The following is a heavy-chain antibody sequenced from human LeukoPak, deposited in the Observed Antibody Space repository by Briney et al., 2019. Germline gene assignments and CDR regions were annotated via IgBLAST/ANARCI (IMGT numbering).Heavy chain of an antibody. CDR2: INPGGSWT. Sequence: ASVKVSCKASGYTFTRHYMHWVRQAPGQGLEWMGVINPGGSWTSYAQKFQGRVTMTRDMFTSTDYMELRSLRSDDTAMYYCARDQYYDSKGWFDPWGQGTLVTVSS. CDR3: ARDQYYDSKGWFDP. D-gene: IGHD3-22*01. CDR1: GYTFTRHY. V-gene: IGHV1-46*01. J-gene: IGHJ5*02.